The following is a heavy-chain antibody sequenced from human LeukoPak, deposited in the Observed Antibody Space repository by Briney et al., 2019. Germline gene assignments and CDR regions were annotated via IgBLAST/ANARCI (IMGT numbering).Heavy chain of an antibody. Sequence: PGRSLRLSCAASGFTFDDYAMHWVRQAPGKGLEWVSGISWNSGSMGYADSVKGRFTISRDNAKNSLYLQMNSLRAEDTALYYCAKAREGSDGYPYYFDYWGQGTLVTVSS. CDR1: GFTFDDYA. CDR2: ISWNSGSM. J-gene: IGHJ4*02. CDR3: AKAREGSDGYPYYFDY. V-gene: IGHV3-9*01. D-gene: IGHD5-24*01.